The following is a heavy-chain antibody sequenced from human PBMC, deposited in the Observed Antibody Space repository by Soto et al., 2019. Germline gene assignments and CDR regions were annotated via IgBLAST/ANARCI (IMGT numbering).Heavy chain of an antibody. Sequence: QITLKASGPTLVKPTQTLTLTCTFSGLSLSTSGVGVGWIRQPPGKALEWLAVTYWDDGQRYCPSLKSRVTLTEDTARNQVVLSMTNMDPVDTATYYCAREWGLVCGAYDTWGQGTTVSVPS. D-gene: IGHD6-19*01. CDR1: GLSLSTSGVG. CDR2: TYWDDGQ. J-gene: IGHJ3*02. CDR3: AREWGLVCGAYDT. V-gene: IGHV2-5*02.